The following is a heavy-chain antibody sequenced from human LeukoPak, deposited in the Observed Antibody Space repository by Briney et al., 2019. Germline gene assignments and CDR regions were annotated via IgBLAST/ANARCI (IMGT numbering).Heavy chain of an antibody. V-gene: IGHV4-39*01. CDR3: ARRDSLKRSFDI. D-gene: IGHD2-21*02. CDR2: IYHGGTT. J-gene: IGHJ3*02. Sequence: NASETLSLTCTVSGGSISSSSYSWGWIRQPPGKGLEWIGNIYHGGTTSYNPSLKSRVTISVDTSKNQFSLKLSSVTAADTAVYYCARRDSLKRSFDIWGQGTMVTVSS. CDR1: GGSISSSSYS.